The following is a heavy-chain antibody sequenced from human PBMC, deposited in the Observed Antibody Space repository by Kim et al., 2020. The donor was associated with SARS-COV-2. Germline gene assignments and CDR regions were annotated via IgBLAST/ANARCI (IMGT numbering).Heavy chain of an antibody. J-gene: IGHJ6*02. CDR3: ARGGSYPNPYYGVDV. CDR2: IWYDGSQH. Sequence: GGSLRLSCGASGFTFSSYGMHWVRQAPGKGLEWVAAIWYDGSQHYYADSVKGRVTISRHNSKNTLSLQMNSLRVEDTATYYCARGGSYPNPYYGVDVWGQGTTLTVPS. D-gene: IGHD1-26*01. CDR1: GFTFSSYG. V-gene: IGHV3-33*01.